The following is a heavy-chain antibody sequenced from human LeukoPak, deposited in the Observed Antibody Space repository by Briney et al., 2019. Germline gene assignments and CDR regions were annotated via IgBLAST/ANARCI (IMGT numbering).Heavy chain of an antibody. CDR3: AKEQGSEQQLVPDY. Sequence: GGSLRLSCAASGFTFSSYGMHWVRQAPGKGLEWVAVISYDGSNKYYADSVKGRFTTSRDNSKNTLYLQMNSLRAEDTAVYYCAKEQGSEQQLVPDYWGQGTLVTVSS. CDR1: GFTFSSYG. J-gene: IGHJ4*02. D-gene: IGHD6-13*01. CDR2: ISYDGSNK. V-gene: IGHV3-30*18.